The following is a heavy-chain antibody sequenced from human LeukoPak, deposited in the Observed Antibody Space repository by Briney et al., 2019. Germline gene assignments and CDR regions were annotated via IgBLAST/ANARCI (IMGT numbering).Heavy chain of an antibody. Sequence: ETLSLTCTVSGGSINSYYWSWVRQPPGKGLEWIGYIYYSGSTNYNPSLKSRVTISVDTSKNQFSLKLSSVTAADTAVYYCARAFRGSSSYAFDIWGQGTMVTVSS. V-gene: IGHV4-59*01. CDR1: GGSINSYY. J-gene: IGHJ3*02. D-gene: IGHD6-6*01. CDR3: ARAFRGSSSYAFDI. CDR2: IYYSGST.